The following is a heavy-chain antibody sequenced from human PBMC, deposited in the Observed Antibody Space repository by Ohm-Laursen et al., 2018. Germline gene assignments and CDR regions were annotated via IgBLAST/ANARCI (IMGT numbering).Heavy chain of an antibody. CDR1: GGSISSYY. D-gene: IGHD3-10*01. CDR2: IYHSGST. CDR3: ARAQNTMVRGVIPRPNWFDP. V-gene: IGHV4-59*08. J-gene: IGHJ5*02. Sequence: TLSLTCTVSGGSISSYYWSWIRQPPGQGLEWIGTIYHSGSTNYNPSLKSRVTISVDTSKNQFSLKLSSVTAADTAVYYCARAQNTMVRGVIPRPNWFDPWGQGTLVTVSS.